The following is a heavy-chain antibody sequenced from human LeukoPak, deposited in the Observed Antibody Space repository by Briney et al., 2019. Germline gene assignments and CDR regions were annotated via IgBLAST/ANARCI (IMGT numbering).Heavy chain of an antibody. CDR2: ISGSGGST. J-gene: IGHJ4*02. CDR1: GFTFSSYA. CDR3: AKGARGYSDGFYFDY. Sequence: GGSLRLSCAASGFTFSSYAMSWVRQAPGKGLEWVSAISGSGGSTCYADSVKGRFTISRDNSKNTLYLQMNSLRAEDTAVYYCAKGARGYSDGFYFDYWGQGTLVTVSS. V-gene: IGHV3-23*01. D-gene: IGHD2-15*01.